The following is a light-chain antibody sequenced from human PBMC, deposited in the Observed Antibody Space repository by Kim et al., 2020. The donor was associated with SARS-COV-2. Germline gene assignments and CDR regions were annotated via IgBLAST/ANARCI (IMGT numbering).Light chain of an antibody. V-gene: IGKV1-39*01. CDR1: QTISSH. CDR3: QQGYSSPQIT. J-gene: IGKJ5*01. CDR2: AAS. Sequence: AVGDRVIITCRTSQTISSHLNWYQQKPGKAPKLLIFAASSLQSGVPSRFSGSGSGTDFTLTITTLQPEDFATYYCQQGYSSPQITFGQGTRLEIK.